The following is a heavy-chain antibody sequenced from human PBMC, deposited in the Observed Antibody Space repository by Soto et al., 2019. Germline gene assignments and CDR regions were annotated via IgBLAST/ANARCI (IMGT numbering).Heavy chain of an antibody. J-gene: IGHJ4*02. V-gene: IGHV3-48*01. Sequence: GGSLRLSCAASGFTFSSYSMNWVIQAPGKGLEWVSYISSSSSTIYYADSVKGRFTISRGNAKNSLYLQMNSLRAEDTAVYYCASQSSEWLLFASWGQGTLVTVSS. CDR3: ASQSSEWLLFAS. CDR1: GFTFSSYS. CDR2: ISSSSSTI. D-gene: IGHD5-12*01.